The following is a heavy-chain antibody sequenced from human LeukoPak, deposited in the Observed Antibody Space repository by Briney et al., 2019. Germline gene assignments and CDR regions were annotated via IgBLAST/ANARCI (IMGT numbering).Heavy chain of an antibody. CDR2: ISSSSSTI. CDR3: TRSLMD. V-gene: IGHV3-48*01. Sequence: GGSLRLSCAASGFTFSSYSVNWVRQAPGKGLEWVSYISSSSSTIYYADSVKGRFTISRDNAKNTLFLQMNSLRAEDTAVYYCTRSLMDWGQGIRVTVSS. D-gene: IGHD3-16*01. J-gene: IGHJ4*02. CDR1: GFTFSSYS.